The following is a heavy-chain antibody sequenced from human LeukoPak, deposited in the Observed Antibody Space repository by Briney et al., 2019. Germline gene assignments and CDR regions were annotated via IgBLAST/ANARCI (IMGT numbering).Heavy chain of an antibody. J-gene: IGHJ4*02. CDR3: ARGSGSGWSRGTNYFDY. CDR2: ISSGSTYI. Sequence: AGGSLRLSCAASGFTFSTYSINWVRQAPGKGLEWVSSISSGSTYIYYADSVKGRFTISRDNAKNSLSLQMNSLRADDTAVYYCARGSGSGWSRGTNYFDYWGQGSLVTVSS. D-gene: IGHD6-19*01. CDR1: GFTFSTYS. V-gene: IGHV3-21*01.